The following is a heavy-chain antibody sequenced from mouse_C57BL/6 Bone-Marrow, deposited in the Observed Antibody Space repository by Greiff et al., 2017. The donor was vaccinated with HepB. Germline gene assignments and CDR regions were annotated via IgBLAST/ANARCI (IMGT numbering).Heavy chain of an antibody. Sequence: EVQLVESGGDLVKPGGSLKLSCAASGFTFSSYGMSWVRQTPDKRLEWVATISSGGSYTYSPDSVKGRFTISRDNAKNTLYLQMSSLKSEDTAMYYCARVSTGTWYFDYWGQGTTLTVSS. V-gene: IGHV5-6*01. D-gene: IGHD4-1*02. J-gene: IGHJ2*01. CDR1: GFTFSSYG. CDR2: ISSGGSYT. CDR3: ARVSTGTWYFDY.